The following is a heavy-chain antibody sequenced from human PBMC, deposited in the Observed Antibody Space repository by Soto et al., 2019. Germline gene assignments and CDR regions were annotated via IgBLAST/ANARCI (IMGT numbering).Heavy chain of an antibody. Sequence: SKTLSLTCTVSGGSISNCYWSWFRQPPGKGLEWIGYIYYSGTTSYNPSLRSRVTISVDTSKNQFSLKLSSVTAADTAVYYCARHVSYCRSTSHCAYVMDVRAQGTSVIGS. V-gene: IGHV4-59*08. CDR3: ARHVSYCRSTSHCAYVMDV. CDR2: IYYSGTT. J-gene: IGHJ6*01. CDR1: GGSISNCY. D-gene: IGHD2-2*01.